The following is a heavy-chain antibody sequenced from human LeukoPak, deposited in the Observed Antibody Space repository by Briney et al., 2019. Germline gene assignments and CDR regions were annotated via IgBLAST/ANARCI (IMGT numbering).Heavy chain of an antibody. D-gene: IGHD3-10*01. J-gene: IGHJ4*02. CDR3: ARDCQWEWFGEPFDY. Sequence: GGSLRLSCAASGFTFSSYWMSWVRQAPGKGLEWVANIKQDGSEKYYVDSVKGRFTISRDNAKNSLYLQMNSLRAEDTAVYYCARDCQWEWFGEPFDYWGQGTLVTVSS. CDR2: IKQDGSEK. V-gene: IGHV3-7*01. CDR1: GFTFSSYW.